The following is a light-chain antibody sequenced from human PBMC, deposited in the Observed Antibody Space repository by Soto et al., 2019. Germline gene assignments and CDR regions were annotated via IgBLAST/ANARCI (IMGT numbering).Light chain of an antibody. V-gene: IGKV3-20*01. CDR2: GAS. Sequence: EIVMTQSPATLSLSPGETSTLSCRASQSVSSNYVAWFHQKPGQAPRLLIYGASSRATGVPDRSSASGSGTDFTLTISRLEPEDFAVYYCQQYGRSPFTFGPGTKVDI. CDR1: QSVSSNY. CDR3: QQYGRSPFT. J-gene: IGKJ3*01.